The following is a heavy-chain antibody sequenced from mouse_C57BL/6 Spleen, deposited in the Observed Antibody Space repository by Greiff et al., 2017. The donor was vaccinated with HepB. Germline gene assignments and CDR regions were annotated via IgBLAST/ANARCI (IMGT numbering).Heavy chain of an antibody. CDR2: FYPGSGSI. V-gene: IGHV1-62-2*01. D-gene: IGHD2-3*01. Sequence: QVQLQQSGAELVKPGASVKLSCKASGYTFTEYTIHWVKQRSGQGLEWIGWFYPGSGSIKYNEKFKDKATLTADKSSSTVYMELSRLTSEDSAVYFCARHEIGGGEGFYDGYNLYYAMDYWGQGTSVTVSS. J-gene: IGHJ4*01. CDR1: GYTFTEYT. CDR3: ARHEIGGGEGFYDGYNLYYAMDY.